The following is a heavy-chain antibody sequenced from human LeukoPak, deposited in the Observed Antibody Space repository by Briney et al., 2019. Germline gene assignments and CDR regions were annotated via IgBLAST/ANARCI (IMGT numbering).Heavy chain of an antibody. V-gene: IGHV1-18*01. CDR1: GYTFTSYG. Sequence: ASVKVSCKASGYTFTSYGISWVRQAPGQGLEWMGWISAYNGNTNYAQKLQGRVTMTTDTSTSTAYMELRSLRSDDTAVYYCARGWRGSGSVPWGYYYYGMDVWGQGTTVTVSS. D-gene: IGHD3-10*01. CDR3: ARGWRGSGSVPWGYYYYGMDV. J-gene: IGHJ6*02. CDR2: ISAYNGNT.